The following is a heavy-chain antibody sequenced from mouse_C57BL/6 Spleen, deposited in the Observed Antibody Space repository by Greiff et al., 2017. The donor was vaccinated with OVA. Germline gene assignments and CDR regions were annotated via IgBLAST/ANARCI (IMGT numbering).Heavy chain of an antibody. D-gene: IGHD1-1*01. CDR3: ARVYGSDFDY. J-gene: IGHJ2*01. CDR1: GYTFTDYY. CDR2: INPNNGGT. Sequence: VQLQQSGPELVKPGASVKISCKASGYTFTDYYMNWVKQSHGKSLEWIGDINPNNGGTSYNQKFKGKATLTVDKSSSTAYMELRSLTSEDSAVYYCARVYGSDFDYWGQGTTLTVSS. V-gene: IGHV1-26*01.